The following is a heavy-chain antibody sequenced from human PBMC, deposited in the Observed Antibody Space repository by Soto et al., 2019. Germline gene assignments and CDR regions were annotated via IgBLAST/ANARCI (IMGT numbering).Heavy chain of an antibody. CDR1: GFAFRTYG. J-gene: IGHJ6*02. CDR2: TTYDGGIK. Sequence: GGSLRLSCSSSGFAFRTYGMHWVRQAPGKGLEWVAATTYDGGIKHYVDSVKGRFTISRDNSKNTLYLQMNSLRVEDTATYYCAGALENPYFYYGLNVWGQGTTVTVSS. V-gene: IGHV3-30*03. CDR3: AGALENPYFYYGLNV. D-gene: IGHD1-1*01.